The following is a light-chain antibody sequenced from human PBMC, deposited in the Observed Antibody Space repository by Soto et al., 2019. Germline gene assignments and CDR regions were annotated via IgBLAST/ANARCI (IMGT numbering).Light chain of an antibody. Sequence: EIVLTQSPATLSLSPGERATLSCRASQSVSSYLAWYQRKPGQAPRLLIYDASNRATGIPARFSGSGSGTDVTLTIRSLEPEDFAVYDCQQRSNWPSCGGGTKVEIK. CDR1: QSVSSY. J-gene: IGKJ4*01. CDR3: QQRSNWPS. CDR2: DAS. V-gene: IGKV3-11*01.